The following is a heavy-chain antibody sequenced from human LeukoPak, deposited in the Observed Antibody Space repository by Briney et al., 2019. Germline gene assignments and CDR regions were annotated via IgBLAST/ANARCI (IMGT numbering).Heavy chain of an antibody. CDR2: ISGSDGST. D-gene: IGHD6-19*01. V-gene: IGHV3-23*01. CDR3: EKPRGEVWLVGLCDAFYI. Sequence: PGGSLRLSCAPSGLTFRSYAMSWVRQAPGKGLEWVSVISGSDGSTYYADSVKGRFTISRDNSKNTLYLQMNSLRAEDTAVFYCEKPRGEVWLVGLCDAFYIWGQGTMVTVSS. CDR1: GLTFRSYA. J-gene: IGHJ3*02.